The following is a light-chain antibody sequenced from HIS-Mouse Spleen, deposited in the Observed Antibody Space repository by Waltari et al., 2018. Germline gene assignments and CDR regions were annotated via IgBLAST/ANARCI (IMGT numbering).Light chain of an antibody. CDR2: RNN. J-gene: IGLJ2*01. CDR1: SPNIGSNY. Sequence: QSVLTQPPSASGTPGQRVTISSSGSSPNIGSNYVYWYQQLPGTAPKLLIYRNNQRPSGVPDRFSGSKSGTSASLAISGLRSEDEADYYCAAWDDSLSGVFGGGTKLTVL. V-gene: IGLV1-47*01. CDR3: AAWDDSLSGV.